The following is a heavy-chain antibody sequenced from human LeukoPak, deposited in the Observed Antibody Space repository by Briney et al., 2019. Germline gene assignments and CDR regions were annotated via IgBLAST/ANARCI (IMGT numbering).Heavy chain of an antibody. J-gene: IGHJ3*02. CDR1: GFTFSSYG. D-gene: IGHD2-21*02. Sequence: PGGSLRLSCAASGFTFSSYGMHWVRQAPGKGLEWVALIRYDGSNKYYADSVKGRFTISRDNSKNTLYLQMNSLRAEDTAVYYCAKEGGPYCGGDCYPGDAFDIWGQGTMVTVSS. V-gene: IGHV3-30*02. CDR2: IRYDGSNK. CDR3: AKEGGPYCGGDCYPGDAFDI.